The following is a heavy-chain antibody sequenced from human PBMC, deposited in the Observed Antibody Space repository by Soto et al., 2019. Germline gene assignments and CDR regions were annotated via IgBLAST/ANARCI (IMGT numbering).Heavy chain of an antibody. V-gene: IGHV1-46*01. J-gene: IGHJ6*02. D-gene: IGHD3-22*01. CDR2: INPSGGST. CDR3: ARDRGITMIVERGMDV. CDR1: GYTFTSYY. Sequence: ASVNVSCKSSGYTFTSYYIHWVRQAPGQGLEWMGIINPSGGSTSYAQKFQGRVTMTRDTSTSTVYMELSSLRSEDTAVYYCARDRGITMIVERGMDVWGQGTTVTVSS.